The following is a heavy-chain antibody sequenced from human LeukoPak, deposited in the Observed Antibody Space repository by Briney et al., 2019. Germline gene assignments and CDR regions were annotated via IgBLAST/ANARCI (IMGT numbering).Heavy chain of an antibody. CDR1: GGSISSGDYY. V-gene: IGHV4-30-4*01. D-gene: IGHD6-13*01. Sequence: PSETLSLTCTVSGGSISSGDYYWSWIRQPPGKGLEWIGYIYYSGNTYYNPSLKSRVTISVDTSKNQFSLKLSSVTAADTAVYYCARGGSSWTTPYNWFDPWGQGTLVTVSS. CDR3: ARGGSSWTTPYNWFDP. J-gene: IGHJ5*02. CDR2: IYYSGNT.